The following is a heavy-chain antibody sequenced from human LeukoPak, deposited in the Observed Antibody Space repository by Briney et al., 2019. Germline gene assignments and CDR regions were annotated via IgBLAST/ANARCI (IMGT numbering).Heavy chain of an antibody. D-gene: IGHD1-7*01. CDR1: GYIFTSYG. CDR3: ARTFITGTTLYYYYMDV. V-gene: IGHV1-69*05. Sequence: ASVKVSCKASGYIFTSYGISWVRQAPGQGLEWMGGIIPIFGTANYAEKFQGRVTITTDESTSTAYMELSSLRSEDTAVYYCARTFITGTTLYYYYMDVWGKGTTVTVSS. CDR2: IIPIFGTA. J-gene: IGHJ6*03.